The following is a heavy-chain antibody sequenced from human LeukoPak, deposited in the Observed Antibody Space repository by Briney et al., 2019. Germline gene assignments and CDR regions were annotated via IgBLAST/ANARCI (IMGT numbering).Heavy chain of an antibody. Sequence: KSSETLSLTCTVSGGSISSGSYYWSWIRQPAGKGLEWIGRIYTSGSTNYNPSLKSRVTISVDTSKNQFSLKLSSVTAADTAVYYCARDYYDSSGYYYYYFDYWGQGTLVTVSS. V-gene: IGHV4-61*02. CDR2: IYTSGST. CDR3: ARDYYDSSGYYYYYFDY. D-gene: IGHD3-22*01. J-gene: IGHJ4*02. CDR1: GGSISSGSYY.